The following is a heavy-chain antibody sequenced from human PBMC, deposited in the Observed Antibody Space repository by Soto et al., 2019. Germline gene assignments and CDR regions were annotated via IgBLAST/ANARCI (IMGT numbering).Heavy chain of an antibody. J-gene: IGHJ4*02. Sequence: PGGSLRLSCEASGFPFWTYSMSWVRQAPRKGLEWVSGISGSGTATYYTDSVKGRFTVSRDNSKDTLFLHLNTLKPEDTAVYHCAKDRVGGTFYTPLGFWGQGTLVTVSS. CDR1: GFPFWTYS. V-gene: IGHV3-23*01. CDR2: ISGSGTAT. D-gene: IGHD1-7*01. CDR3: AKDRVGGTFYTPLGF.